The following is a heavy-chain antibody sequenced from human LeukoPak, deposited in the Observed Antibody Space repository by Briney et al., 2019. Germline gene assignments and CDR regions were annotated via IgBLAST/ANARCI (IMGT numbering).Heavy chain of an antibody. CDR3: ARGITMVRRPQRYYYYYMDV. V-gene: IGHV3-11*01. J-gene: IGHJ6*03. D-gene: IGHD3-10*01. Sequence: GGSLRLSCAASGFTFSDYYMSWMRQAPGKGLEWVSYISGSGSTTHYADSVKGRFTISRDNAKNSLYLQMNSLRADDTAVYYCARGITMVRRPQRYYYYYMDVWGKGTTVTVSS. CDR2: ISGSGSTT. CDR1: GFTFSDYY.